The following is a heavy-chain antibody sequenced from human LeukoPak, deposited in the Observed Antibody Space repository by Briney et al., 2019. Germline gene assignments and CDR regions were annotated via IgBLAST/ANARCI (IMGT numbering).Heavy chain of an antibody. D-gene: IGHD3-3*01. CDR2: ISNSGVST. CDR3: AKDFFSPR. J-gene: IGHJ4*02. Sequence: PGGALRLSCAASGFTFSSDSMTWVRQAPGKGLEWVSTISNSGVSTFYADPVKGRFTISRDNSKNTLHLHMNSLSAEDTAVYFCAKDFFSPRWVQGTLVTVSS. CDR1: GFTFSSDS. V-gene: IGHV3-23*01.